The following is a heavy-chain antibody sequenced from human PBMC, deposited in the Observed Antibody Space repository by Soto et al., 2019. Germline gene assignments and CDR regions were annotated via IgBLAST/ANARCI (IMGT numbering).Heavy chain of an antibody. V-gene: IGHV1-46*01. CDR2: INPSGGGT. D-gene: IGHD2-15*01. CDR3: VRYCSGGSCYGVSLDY. Sequence: QVQLVQSGAEVKKPGASVKVSCKASGYTFISYYMHWVRQAPGQGLEWMGMINPSGGGTRYAQNFQGRVTMTRDTSTSTVYMELRSLRSDDTAVYYCVRYCSGGSCYGVSLDYWCQGTLVTFSS. CDR1: GYTFISYY. J-gene: IGHJ4*02.